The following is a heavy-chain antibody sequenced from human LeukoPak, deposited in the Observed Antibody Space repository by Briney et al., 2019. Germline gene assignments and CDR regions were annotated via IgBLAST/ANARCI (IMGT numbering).Heavy chain of an antibody. D-gene: IGHD2-2*01. V-gene: IGHV1-18*01. CDR3: ARGYQEYCSSTSCSWFDP. J-gene: IGHJ5*02. Sequence: ASVKVSCKASGYMFNIYGISWVRQAPGQGLEWMGWISAYNGNTNYAQKLQGRVTMTTDTSTSTAYMELRSLRSDDTAVYYCARGYQEYCSSTSCSWFDPWGQGTLVTVSS. CDR1: GYMFNIYG. CDR2: ISAYNGNT.